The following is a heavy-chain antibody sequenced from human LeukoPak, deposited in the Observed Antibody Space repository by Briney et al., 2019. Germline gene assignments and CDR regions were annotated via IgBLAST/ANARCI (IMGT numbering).Heavy chain of an antibody. J-gene: IGHJ6*03. D-gene: IGHD6-6*01. CDR2: IYHSGST. CDR3: ARDWGVSARPGYMDV. Sequence: PSETLSLTCAVSGGSISSSNWWSWVRQPPGEGLEWIGEIYHSGSTKYNPSLKSRVTISVDTSKNQFSLRLSPVTAADTAVYYCARDWGVSARPGYMDVWGKGTTVTVSS. CDR1: GGSISSSNW. V-gene: IGHV4-4*02.